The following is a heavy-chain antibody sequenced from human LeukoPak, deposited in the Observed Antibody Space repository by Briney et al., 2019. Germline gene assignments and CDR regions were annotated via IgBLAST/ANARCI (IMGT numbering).Heavy chain of an antibody. V-gene: IGHV4-4*09. CDR3: ATSHDVKTAPYDL. D-gene: IGHD2-21*01. CDR1: GGSISSYC. Sequence: SETLSLTCTVSGGSISSYCWSWVRQSPGKGLEWLGYIFTSGRTDYNPSLKSRVTMSVDTSKNQLSMELRFLTAADTAVYYCATSHDVKTAPYDLWGQGTLVTASS. CDR2: IFTSGRT. J-gene: IGHJ5*02.